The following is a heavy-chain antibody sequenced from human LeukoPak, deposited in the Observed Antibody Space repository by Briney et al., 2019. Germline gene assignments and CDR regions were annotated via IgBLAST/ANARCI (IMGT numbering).Heavy chain of an antibody. CDR1: GYTFTGYY. Sequence: ASLKVSCKASGYTFTGYYIHWVRQAPGQGLEWMGWIKPKSGGTNYVQKFQGRVTMTTDTSITTAYMELNRLRFDDTAVYYCARGTGIQDYWGQGTLVTVSS. D-gene: IGHD5-18*01. J-gene: IGHJ4*02. CDR3: ARGTGIQDY. V-gene: IGHV1-2*02. CDR2: IKPKSGGT.